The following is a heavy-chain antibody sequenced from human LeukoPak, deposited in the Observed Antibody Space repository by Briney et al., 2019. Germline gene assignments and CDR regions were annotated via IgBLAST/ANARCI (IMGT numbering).Heavy chain of an antibody. CDR2: ISAYNKNT. J-gene: IGHJ6*02. V-gene: IGHV1-18*01. CDR3: ARGIWELQGNYYYYGMDV. D-gene: IGHD1-26*01. CDR1: GYTFTNYG. Sequence: ASVKVSCKSSGYTFTNYGVSWVRQAPEQGLEWMGWISAYNKNTNYAQKFQGRVTMTTDTSTSTAYMELRSLRSDDTAVYYCARGIWELQGNYYYYGMDVWGQGTTVTVSS.